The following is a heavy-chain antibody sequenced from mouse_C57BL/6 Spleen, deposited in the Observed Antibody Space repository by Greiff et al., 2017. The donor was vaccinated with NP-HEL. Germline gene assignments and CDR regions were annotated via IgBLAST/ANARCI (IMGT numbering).Heavy chain of an antibody. CDR1: GYTFTSYW. Sequence: QVQLQQPGTELVKPGASVKLSCKASGYTFTSYWMHWVKQRPGQGLEWIGNINPSNGGTNYNEKFKSKATLTVDKSSSTAYMQLSSLTSEDSAVYYCARRRADYGRSSPDFDYWGQGTTLTVSS. D-gene: IGHD1-1*01. CDR3: ARRRADYGRSSPDFDY. J-gene: IGHJ2*01. V-gene: IGHV1-53*01. CDR2: INPSNGGT.